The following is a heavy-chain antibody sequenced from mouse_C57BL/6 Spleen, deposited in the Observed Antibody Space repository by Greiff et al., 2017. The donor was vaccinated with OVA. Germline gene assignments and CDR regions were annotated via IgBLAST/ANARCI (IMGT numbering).Heavy chain of an antibody. V-gene: IGHV1-54*01. Sequence: VKLMESGAELVRPGTSVKVSCKASGYAFTNYLIEWVKQRPGQGLEWIGVINPGSGGTNYNEKFKGKATLTADKSSSTAYMQLSSLTSEDSAVYFCARYGYGFFAYWGQGTLVTVSA. J-gene: IGHJ3*01. D-gene: IGHD2-2*01. CDR2: INPGSGGT. CDR1: GYAFTNYL. CDR3: ARYGYGFFAY.